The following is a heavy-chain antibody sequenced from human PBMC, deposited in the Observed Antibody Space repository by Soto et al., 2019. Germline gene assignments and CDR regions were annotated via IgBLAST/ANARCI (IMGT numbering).Heavy chain of an antibody. D-gene: IGHD3-3*01. J-gene: IGHJ6*02. V-gene: IGHV3-48*02. CDR2: ISSSSSKI. CDR3: ARYTIFAVVMDV. Sequence: GSLRLSCAASGXTFSSYGMNWVRQAPGKGLEWVSYISSSSSKIYYADYVKGRFNISRENAKNSLYLQMNRLREEDTAVYYCARYTIFAVVMDVWGQGHTVTVS. CDR1: GXTFSSYG.